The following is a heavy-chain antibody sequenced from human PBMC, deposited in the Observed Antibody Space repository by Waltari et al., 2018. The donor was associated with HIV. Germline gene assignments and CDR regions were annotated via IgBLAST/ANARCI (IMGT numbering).Heavy chain of an antibody. Sequence: EVQLVESGGGLVQPGGSLRLHCAASGFTFSSYWMPWVRQAPGKGLVWVSRINGYGSTTSYADSVKGRFTISRDNAKNTLYLQMNSLRAEDTAVYYCARIAYDSSGYGWFDPWGQGTLVTVSS. CDR3: ARIAYDSSGYGWFDP. D-gene: IGHD3-22*01. CDR1: GFTFSSYW. J-gene: IGHJ5*02. V-gene: IGHV3-74*01. CDR2: INGYGSTT.